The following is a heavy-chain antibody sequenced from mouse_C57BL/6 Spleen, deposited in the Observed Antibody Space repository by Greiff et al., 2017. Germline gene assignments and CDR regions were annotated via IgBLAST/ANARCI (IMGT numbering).Heavy chain of an antibody. CDR3: ARSGVSGIYYDY. CDR1: GYAFSSYW. Sequence: QVQLQQSGAELVKPGASVKISCKASGYAFSSYWMNWVKQRPGKGLEWIGQIYPGDGDTNYNGTFKGKATLTADKSSSTAYMQLSSLTSEDSAVYFCARSGVSGIYYDYWGQGTTLTVSS. V-gene: IGHV1-80*01. CDR2: IYPGDGDT. D-gene: IGHD3-1*01. J-gene: IGHJ2*01.